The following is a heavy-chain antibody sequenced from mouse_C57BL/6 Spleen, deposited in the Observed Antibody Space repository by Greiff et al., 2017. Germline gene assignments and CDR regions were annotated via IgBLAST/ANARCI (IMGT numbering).Heavy chain of an antibody. V-gene: IGHV5-9*01. J-gene: IGHJ2*01. CDR1: GFTFSSYT. CDR2: ISGGGGNT. Sequence: EVKVVESGGGLVKPGGSLKLSCAASGFTFSSYTMSWVRQTPEKRLEWVATISGGGGNTYYPDSVKGRFTIYRDNAKNTLYLQMSSLRSEDTALYYCARHEAGTYYFDYWGQGTTLTVSS. D-gene: IGHD4-1*01. CDR3: ARHEAGTYYFDY.